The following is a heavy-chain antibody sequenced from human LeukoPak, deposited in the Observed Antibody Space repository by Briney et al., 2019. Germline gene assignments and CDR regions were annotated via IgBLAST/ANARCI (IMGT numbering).Heavy chain of an antibody. J-gene: IGHJ4*02. V-gene: IGHV7-4-1*02. D-gene: IGHD3-22*01. CDR3: ARANYYYDSSGYFLDY. Sequence: ASVKVSCKASGYTFTNYAMNWVRQAPGQGLEWMGWIHTDTGDPTYVQGFTGRFVFSLDTSVSTAYLQISSLKAEDSAVYYCARANYYYDSSGYFLDYWGQGTLVTVSS. CDR2: IHTDTGDP. CDR1: GYTFTNYA.